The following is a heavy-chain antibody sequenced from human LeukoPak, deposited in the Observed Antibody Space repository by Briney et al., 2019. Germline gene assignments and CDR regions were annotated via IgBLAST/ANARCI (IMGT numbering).Heavy chain of an antibody. D-gene: IGHD3-3*01. J-gene: IGHJ5*02. Sequence: SETLSLTCAVSGYSISSGYYWGWIRQPPGKGLEWIGSIYHSGSTYYNPSLKSRVTISVDTSKNQFSLKLSSVTAADTAVYYCARSLRFLEPNWFDPWGQGTLVTVSS. CDR1: GYSISSGYY. CDR2: IYHSGST. CDR3: ARSLRFLEPNWFDP. V-gene: IGHV4-38-2*01.